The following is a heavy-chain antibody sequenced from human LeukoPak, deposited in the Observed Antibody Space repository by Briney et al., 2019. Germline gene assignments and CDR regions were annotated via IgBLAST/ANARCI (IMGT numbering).Heavy chain of an antibody. CDR2: IKYDGSEK. J-gene: IGHJ4*02. D-gene: IGHD6-13*01. Sequence: PGGSLRLSCAASGFTLSSYWMSWVRQAPGKWLEWVANIKYDGSEKDYVDSVKGRFTISRDNAKNSLYLQMNSLRAEDTAVYYCARDIAPAGLFFDYWGQGTLVTVSS. V-gene: IGHV3-7*01. CDR1: GFTLSSYW. CDR3: ARDIAPAGLFFDY.